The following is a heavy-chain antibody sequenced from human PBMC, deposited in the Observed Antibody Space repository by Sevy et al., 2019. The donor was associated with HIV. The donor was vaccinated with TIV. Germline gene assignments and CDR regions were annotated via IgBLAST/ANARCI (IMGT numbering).Heavy chain of an antibody. J-gene: IGHJ4*02. CDR1: GFIFSNFA. Sequence: GGSLRLSCTVSGFIFSNFAMHWVRQAPGKGLEWVSLISWDGRGTFYADSVRGRFTISRDNSKNSLFLQMNSLGTDDTALYYCAIDSVGFRALNGEGFDWGQGTQVTVSS. V-gene: IGHV3-43*01. CDR3: AIDSVGFRALNGEGFD. CDR2: ISWDGRGT. D-gene: IGHD7-27*01.